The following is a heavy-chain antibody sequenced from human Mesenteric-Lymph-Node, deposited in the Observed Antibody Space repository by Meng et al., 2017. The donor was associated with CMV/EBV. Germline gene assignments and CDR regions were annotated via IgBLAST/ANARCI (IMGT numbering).Heavy chain of an antibody. V-gene: IGHV1-2*02. CDR1: GYTFTSYG. Sequence: ASVKVSCKASGYTFTSYGISWVRQAPGQGLEWMGWMNPRNGFTNFAQQFQGRVTMTRDTSITTAYMELNRLKSDDTAVYYCARLSSFTTSLLVAGSLYFDYWGQGTLVTVSS. CDR3: ARLSSFTTSLLVAGSLYFDY. CDR2: MNPRNGFT. D-gene: IGHD2-15*01. J-gene: IGHJ4*02.